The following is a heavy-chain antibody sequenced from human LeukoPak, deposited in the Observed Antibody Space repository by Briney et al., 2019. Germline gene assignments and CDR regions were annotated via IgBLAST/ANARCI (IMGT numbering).Heavy chain of an antibody. J-gene: IGHJ4*02. CDR1: GVSISSYY. Sequence: SETLSLTCTVSGVSISSYYWSWIRQPPGKGLEWIGYIYYSGSTNYNPSLKSRVTISVDTSKNQFSLKLSSVTAADTAGYYWASYGVGFNYWGQGTLVTVSS. V-gene: IGHV4-59*08. CDR2: IYYSGST. CDR3: ASYGVGFNY. D-gene: IGHD4-17*01.